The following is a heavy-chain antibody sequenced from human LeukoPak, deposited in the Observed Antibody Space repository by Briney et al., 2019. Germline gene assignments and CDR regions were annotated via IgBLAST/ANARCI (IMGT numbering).Heavy chain of an antibody. V-gene: IGHV1-3*01. Sequence: ASVRVSCKASGYAFTSYAMHWVRQAPGQRLEWMGWINAGNGNTKYSQKFQGRVTITRDTSASTAYMELSSLRSEDTAVYYCARDYGDYVFDYWGQGTLVTVSS. CDR1: GYAFTSYA. D-gene: IGHD4-17*01. CDR3: ARDYGDYVFDY. J-gene: IGHJ4*02. CDR2: INAGNGNT.